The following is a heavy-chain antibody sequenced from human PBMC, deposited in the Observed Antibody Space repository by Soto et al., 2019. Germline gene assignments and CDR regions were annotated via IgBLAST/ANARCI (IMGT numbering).Heavy chain of an antibody. D-gene: IGHD3-10*01. CDR2: IDYSGTT. J-gene: IGHJ6*02. CDR3: ARHSGGWFGV. CDR1: GGSISSDY. Sequence: QVQLQESGPGLVKPSETLSLTCTVSGGSISSDYWSWIRQPPGKGLEWIAYIDYSGTTNHNPSLQRRVTISIDTSKNQFSLKLTSVTAADTAVYYCARHSGGWFGVWGQGTTVTVSS. V-gene: IGHV4-59*08.